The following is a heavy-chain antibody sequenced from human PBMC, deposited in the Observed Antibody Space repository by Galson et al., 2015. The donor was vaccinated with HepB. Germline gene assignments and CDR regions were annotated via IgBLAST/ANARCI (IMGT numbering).Heavy chain of an antibody. J-gene: IGHJ4*02. D-gene: IGHD6-19*01. V-gene: IGHV3-66*02. CDR1: GFTVSSNY. CDR3: ARDLGGYSSGA. Sequence: SLRLSCAASGFTVSSNYMSWVRQAPGKGLEWVSVIYSGGSTYYADSVKGRFTISRDNSKNTLYLQMNSLRAEDTAVYYCARDLGGYSSGAWGQGTLVTVSS. CDR2: IYSGGST.